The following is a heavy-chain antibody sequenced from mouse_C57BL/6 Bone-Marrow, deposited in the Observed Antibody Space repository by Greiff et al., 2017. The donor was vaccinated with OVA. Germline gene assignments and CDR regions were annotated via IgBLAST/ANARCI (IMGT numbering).Heavy chain of an antibody. CDR3: ARGGTTRHCDY. CDR2: IYPGDGDT. V-gene: IGHV1-80*01. D-gene: IGHD1-1*01. Sequence: VQLQQSGAELVKPGASVKISCKASGYAFSSYWMNWVKQRPGKGLEWIGQIYPGDGDTNYNGKFKGKATLTADKSSSTAYMQLSSLTSEDSAVYFCARGGTTRHCDYWGQGTTLTVSS. J-gene: IGHJ2*01. CDR1: GYAFSSYW.